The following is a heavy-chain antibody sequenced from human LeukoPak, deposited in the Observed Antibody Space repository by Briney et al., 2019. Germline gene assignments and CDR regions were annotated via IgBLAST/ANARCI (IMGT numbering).Heavy chain of an antibody. CDR1: GFTFSSYW. Sequence: PGGSLRLSCAASGFTFSSYWMSWVRQAPGKGLEWVANIKQDGSEKYYVDSVRGRFTISRDNAKNSLYLQMSSLRVEDTAVYYCVRDGMGVIKAFDIWGQGTMVTVSS. CDR3: VRDGMGVIKAFDI. J-gene: IGHJ3*02. D-gene: IGHD3-10*01. V-gene: IGHV3-7*05. CDR2: IKQDGSEK.